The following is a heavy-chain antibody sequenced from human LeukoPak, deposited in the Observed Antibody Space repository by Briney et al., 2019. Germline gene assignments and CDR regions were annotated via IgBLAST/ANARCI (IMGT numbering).Heavy chain of an antibody. CDR2: TYYRSKWYN. Sequence: SQTLSLTCAISGDSVSSDSAAWTWVRQSPSRDLEWLGRTYYRSKWYNDYAVSVKSRVTINPDTSKNQFSLQVDSVTLEDTAVYYCARDGSSSSFDYWGQGTLVTVSS. CDR1: GDSVSSDSAA. CDR3: ARDGSSSSFDY. J-gene: IGHJ4*02. V-gene: IGHV6-1*01. D-gene: IGHD6-6*01.